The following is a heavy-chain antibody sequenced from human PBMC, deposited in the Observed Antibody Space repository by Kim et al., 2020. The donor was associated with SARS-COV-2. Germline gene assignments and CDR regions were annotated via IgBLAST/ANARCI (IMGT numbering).Heavy chain of an antibody. Sequence: GGSLRLSCAASGFTFSDYYMSWVRQAPGKGPEWVAYISNSGSRVYYADSVEGRFTISRYNAQNSLFLQMNSLRAEDTAVYYCVRADSSNDYGRFDPWGQGALVFFSS. V-gene: IGHV3-11*01. J-gene: IGHJ5*02. D-gene: IGHD4-17*01. CDR1: GFTFSDYY. CDR2: ISNSGSRV. CDR3: VRADSSNDYGRFDP.